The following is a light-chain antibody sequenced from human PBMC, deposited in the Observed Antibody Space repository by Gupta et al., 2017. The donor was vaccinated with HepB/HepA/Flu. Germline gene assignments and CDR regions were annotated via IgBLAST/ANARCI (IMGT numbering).Light chain of an antibody. Sequence: EIVLTHSPATPSFSPGDRATLSCRASLSVSTYLAWYQQRPGQAPRLLIYGASNRATDIPARFSGSGSGTEFTLTISSLEPEDFAVYYCQQRNNSMYTFGQGTKMEIK. CDR3: QQRNNSMYT. CDR1: LSVSTY. J-gene: IGKJ2*01. CDR2: GAS. V-gene: IGKV3-11*01.